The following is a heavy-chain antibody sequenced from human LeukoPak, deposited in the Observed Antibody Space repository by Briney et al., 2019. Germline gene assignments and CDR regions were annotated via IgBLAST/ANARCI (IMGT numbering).Heavy chain of an antibody. CDR3: AKAKSYYGGFAHLDY. D-gene: IGHD4-23*01. CDR2: ISGSGGST. J-gene: IGHJ4*02. Sequence: PGGSLRLSCAASGFTFSSYAMSWVRQAPGKGLEWVSAISGSGGSTYYADSVKGRFTISRDNSKNTLYLQMNSLRAEDTAVYYCAKAKSYYGGFAHLDYWGQGTLVTVSS. V-gene: IGHV3-23*01. CDR1: GFTFSSYA.